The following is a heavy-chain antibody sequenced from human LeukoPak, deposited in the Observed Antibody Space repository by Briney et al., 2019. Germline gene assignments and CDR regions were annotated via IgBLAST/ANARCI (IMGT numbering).Heavy chain of an antibody. CDR2: ISYDGSNK. CDR1: GFTFSSNA. D-gene: IGHD3-10*01. V-gene: IGHV3-30-3*01. CDR3: ARAPDYYSSGSYYPPFDY. J-gene: IGHJ4*02. Sequence: GGSLRLSCAASGFTFSSNAMHWVRQAPGKGLEWVAVISYDGSNKYYADSVKGRFTISRDNSKNTLYVQMNSLRAEDTAVYYCARAPDYYSSGSYYPPFDYWGQGTLVTVSS.